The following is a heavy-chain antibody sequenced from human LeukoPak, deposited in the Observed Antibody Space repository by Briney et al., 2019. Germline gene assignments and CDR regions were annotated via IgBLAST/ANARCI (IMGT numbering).Heavy chain of an antibody. J-gene: IGHJ4*02. CDR3: ARGRRQWTYYYGSGTHPFAY. Sequence: RSLSLSFAASGFTFSSYAMHWVRQAPGKGLEWVGVISYDGSNKYYTESVKGRFTISRDNSKNPLYLQMNSLRAEDTAVYYCARGRRQWTYYYGSGTHPFAYCRQAALVAVSS. V-gene: IGHV3-30*04. D-gene: IGHD3-10*01. CDR1: GFTFSSYA. CDR2: ISYDGSNK.